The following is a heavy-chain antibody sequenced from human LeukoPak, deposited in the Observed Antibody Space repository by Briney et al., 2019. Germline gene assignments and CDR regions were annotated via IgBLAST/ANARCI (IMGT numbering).Heavy chain of an antibody. J-gene: IGHJ2*01. CDR2: IYYSGST. CDR3: ARGVLVDTAMVMYWYFDL. V-gene: IGHV4-59*01. CDR1: GGSINSYY. Sequence: PSETLSLTCTVSGGSINSYYWSWIRQPPGKGLEWIGYIYYSGSTNYNPSLKSRVTISVDTSKNQFSLKLSSVTAADTAVYYCARGVLVDTAMVMYWYFDLWGRGTLVTVSS. D-gene: IGHD5-18*01.